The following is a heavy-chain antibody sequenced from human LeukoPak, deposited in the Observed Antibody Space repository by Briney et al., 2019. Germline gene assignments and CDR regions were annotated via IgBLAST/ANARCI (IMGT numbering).Heavy chain of an antibody. V-gene: IGHV3-33*06. CDR1: GFTISSYD. J-gene: IGHJ4*02. D-gene: IGHD3-3*01. CDR3: AKDWGLRFLEWAFDY. CDR2: IWYDGSNK. Sequence: GSLRLSCAASGFTISSYDMHWVRQPPGKGLEWVAVIWYDGSNKYYADSVKGRFTISRDNSKNTLYLQMNSLRAEDTAVYYCAKDWGLRFLEWAFDYWGQGTLVTVSS.